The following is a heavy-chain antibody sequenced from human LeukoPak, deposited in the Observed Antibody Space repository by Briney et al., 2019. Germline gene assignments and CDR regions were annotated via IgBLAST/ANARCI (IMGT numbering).Heavy chain of an antibody. D-gene: IGHD3-10*01. J-gene: IGHJ3*02. V-gene: IGHV1-69*13. Sequence: GASVKVSCKASGGTFSSYAISWVRQAPGQGLEWMGGIIPIFGTANYAQKFQGRVTITADESTSTAYMELSSLRSEDTAVYYCARENAMIRGAFDAFDIWGQGTMVTVSS. CDR2: IIPIFGTA. CDR3: ARENAMIRGAFDAFDI. CDR1: GGTFSSYA.